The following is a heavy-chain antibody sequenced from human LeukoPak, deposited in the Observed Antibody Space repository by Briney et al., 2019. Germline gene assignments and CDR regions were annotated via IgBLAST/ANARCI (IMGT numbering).Heavy chain of an antibody. CDR2: ISYSGTT. CDR1: GGSITSGGYF. V-gene: IGHV4-31*03. D-gene: IGHD1-1*01. Sequence: SQTLSLTCTVSGGSITSGGYFWSWIRQHPGKGLECIGHISYSGTTYYNPSLKSRVTISVDTSKNQFSLKLSSVTAADTAVYYCARDTTLDYWGQGTLVTDSS. J-gene: IGHJ4*02. CDR3: ARDTTLDY.